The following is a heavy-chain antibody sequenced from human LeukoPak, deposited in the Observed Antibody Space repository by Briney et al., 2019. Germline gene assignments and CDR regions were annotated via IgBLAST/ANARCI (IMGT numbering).Heavy chain of an antibody. V-gene: IGHV3-30*18. J-gene: IGHJ4*02. CDR1: GFTFSTYA. CDR3: AKAVGSISWSFDY. Sequence: LPGGSLRLSCEASGFTFSTYAMHWVRQAPGKGLEWVALISHDGSDKNYADSVKGRFTISRDNSNSTLYLQMDSLRGDDAAVYYCAKAVGSISWSFDYWGQGTLVTVSS. D-gene: IGHD6-13*01. CDR2: ISHDGSDK.